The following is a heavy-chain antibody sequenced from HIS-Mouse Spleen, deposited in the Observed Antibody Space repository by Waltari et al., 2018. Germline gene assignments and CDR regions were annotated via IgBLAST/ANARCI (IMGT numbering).Heavy chain of an antibody. CDR1: GFTFSSYA. V-gene: IGHV3-30-3*01. CDR3: ARDQDAFDI. CDR2: ISYDGSNK. Sequence: VQLVESGGGLVQPGGSLRLSCAASGFTFSSYAMHWVRQAPGKGLEWVAVISYDGSNKYYADSVKGRFTISRDNSKNTLYLQMNSLRAEDTAVYYCARDQDAFDIWGQGTMVTVSS. J-gene: IGHJ3*02.